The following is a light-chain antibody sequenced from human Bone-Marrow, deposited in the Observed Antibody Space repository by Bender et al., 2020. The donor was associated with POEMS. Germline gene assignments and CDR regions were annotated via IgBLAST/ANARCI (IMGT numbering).Light chain of an antibody. CDR2: EGS. V-gene: IGLV2-23*01. J-gene: IGLJ3*02. CDR3: CSYAGSNSWV. Sequence: QSALTQPPSASGSPGQSVTISCTGTSSDVGGYNYVSWYQQHPGKAPKVMIYEGSKRPSGVSNRFSGSKSGNTASLIISGLQAEDEADYYCCSYAGSNSWVFGGGTKLTVL. CDR1: SSDVGGYNY.